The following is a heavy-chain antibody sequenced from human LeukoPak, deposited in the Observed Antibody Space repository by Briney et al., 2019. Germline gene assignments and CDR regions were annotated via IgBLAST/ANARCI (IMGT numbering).Heavy chain of an antibody. V-gene: IGHV4-34*01. J-gene: IGHJ5*02. CDR1: GGSFSGYY. Sequence: PSETLSLTCAVYGGSFSGYYWSWIRQPPGKGLEWIGEINHSGSTNYNPSLKSRVTISVDTSKNQFSLKLSSVTAADTAVYYCARGRSLGRRYQLLYGNNWFDPWGQGTLVTVSS. CDR2: INHSGST. D-gene: IGHD2-2*02. CDR3: ARGRSLGRRYQLLYGNNWFDP.